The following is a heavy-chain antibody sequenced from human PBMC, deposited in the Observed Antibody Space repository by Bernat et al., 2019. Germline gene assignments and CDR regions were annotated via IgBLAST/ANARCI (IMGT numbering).Heavy chain of an antibody. J-gene: IGHJ6*02. Sequence: EVQLVESGGGVVQPGGSLRLSCAASGFTFDDYAMHWVRQAPGKGLEWVSLISGDGDSTYYADSVKGRFTISRDNSKNTLFLQMNSLRAEDTAVYYCARDQETTVTTSYYYYGMDVWGQGTTVTVSS. D-gene: IGHD4-17*01. CDR2: ISGDGDST. CDR3: ARDQETTVTTSYYYYGMDV. CDR1: GFTFDDYA. V-gene: IGHV3-43*02.